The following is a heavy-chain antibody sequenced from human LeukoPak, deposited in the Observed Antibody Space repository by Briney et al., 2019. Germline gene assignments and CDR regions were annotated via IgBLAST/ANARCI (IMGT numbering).Heavy chain of an antibody. J-gene: IGHJ6*03. Sequence: GASVKVSCKASGGTFSSYAISWVRQAPGQGLEWMGGIIPIFGTANYAQKFQGRVTITADKSTSTAYMELSSLRSEDTAVYYCAREVGGPYYYYYMDVWGKGTTVTVSS. CDR2: IIPIFGTA. D-gene: IGHD1-26*01. CDR1: GGTFSSYA. V-gene: IGHV1-69*06. CDR3: AREVGGPYYYYYMDV.